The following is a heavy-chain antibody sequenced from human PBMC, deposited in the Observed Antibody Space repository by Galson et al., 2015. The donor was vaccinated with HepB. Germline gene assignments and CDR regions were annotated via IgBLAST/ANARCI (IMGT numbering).Heavy chain of an antibody. Sequence: CAISGDSVSSNSAAWNWIRQSPSRGLEWLGRTYYRSKWYNDYAVSVKSRITINPDTSKNQFSLQLNSVTPDARAVYYCAREWFGEFSWLGSWGQGTLVTVSS. J-gene: IGHJ4*02. D-gene: IGHD3-10*01. CDR2: TYYRSKWYN. V-gene: IGHV6-1*01. CDR1: GDSVSSNSAA. CDR3: AREWFGEFSWLGS.